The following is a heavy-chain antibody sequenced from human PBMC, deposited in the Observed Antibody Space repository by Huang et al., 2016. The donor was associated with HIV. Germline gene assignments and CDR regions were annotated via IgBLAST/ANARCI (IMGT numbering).Heavy chain of an antibody. V-gene: IGHV3-21*01. CDR3: ARGGPVGYFNL. Sequence: EVQLEESGGALVKPGGSLRLSCAATGFLFTPFTMHWVGPAPGSGLEWGSSISGRGSSIYSADAVKGRFTIARDNTNKSLYLQMSSLSVDDTAFYFCARGGPVGYFNLWGHGTLVSVSS. CDR1: GFLFTPFT. D-gene: IGHD2-15*01. J-gene: IGHJ4*03. CDR2: ISGRGSSI.